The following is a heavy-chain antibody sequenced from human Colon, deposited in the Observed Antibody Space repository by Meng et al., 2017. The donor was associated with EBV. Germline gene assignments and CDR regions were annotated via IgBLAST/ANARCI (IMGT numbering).Heavy chain of an antibody. CDR2: IYHGVNI. Sequence: QVQFQEPGSGLVRPSQTLALTCAVSGDSITGVDYSWTWIRQPPGKGLEWIGYIYHGVNIYYTPSLRSRVTISVDKSRNQFSLKLTSVSAADTAVYYCVRDTRRGGGWFDPWGQGTLVTVSS. CDR1: GDSITGVDYS. V-gene: IGHV4-30-2*01. CDR3: VRDTRRGGGWFDP. J-gene: IGHJ5*02. D-gene: IGHD3-10*01.